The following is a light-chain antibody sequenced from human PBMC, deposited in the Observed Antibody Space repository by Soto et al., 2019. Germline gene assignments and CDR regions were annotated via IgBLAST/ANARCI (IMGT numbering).Light chain of an antibody. CDR1: TSNVESEN. CDR3: VAWDASLSGWV. Sequence: QSVLTQPPSASGAPGQSVTISCSGSTSNVESENVHWYQQLPGTAPKLAVFRNNKRPSAVPYRFSASKSGTSASLAISNLQPEDEADYYCVAWDASLSGWVFGGGTKLTVL. CDR2: RNN. V-gene: IGLV1-44*01. J-gene: IGLJ3*02.